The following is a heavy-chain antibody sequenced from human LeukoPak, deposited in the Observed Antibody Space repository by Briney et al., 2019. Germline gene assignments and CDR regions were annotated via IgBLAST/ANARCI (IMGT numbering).Heavy chain of an antibody. CDR1: GFTFSTYT. CDR2: IDGRGVDI. CDR3: AKDRAGTPWAD. V-gene: IGHV3-23*01. D-gene: IGHD1-1*01. Sequence: GGSLRLSGAASGFTFSTYTMTWVRQAPGKGLECVSTIDGRGVDIYYAGSVKGRFTISRDNSRNTIYLQMNSLRAEDTAFYYCAKDRAGTPWADWGQGTLVTVSS. J-gene: IGHJ4*02.